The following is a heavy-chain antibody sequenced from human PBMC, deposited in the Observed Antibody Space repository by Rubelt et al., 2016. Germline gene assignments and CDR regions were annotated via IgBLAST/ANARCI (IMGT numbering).Heavy chain of an antibody. CDR2: ISYDGSNK. CDR3: ARNEGGLLWFGEPYYYYYGMDV. J-gene: IGHJ6*02. V-gene: IGHV3-33*05. Sequence: KRGEWVAVISYDGSNKYYADSVKGRFTISRDNSKNTLYLQMNSLRAEDTAVYYCARNEGGLLWFGEPYYYYYGMDVWGQGTTVTVSS. D-gene: IGHD3-10*01.